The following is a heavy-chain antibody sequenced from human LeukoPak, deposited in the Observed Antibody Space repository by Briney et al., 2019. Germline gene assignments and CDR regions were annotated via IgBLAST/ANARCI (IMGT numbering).Heavy chain of an antibody. CDR1: GFTFSSYG. V-gene: IGHV3-30*18. D-gene: IGHD6-13*01. CDR2: ISYDGSNK. CDR3: AKDRDSSSWTPAGFDP. Sequence: GRSLRLSCAASGFTFSSYGMHWVRQAPGKGLEWVAVISYDGSNKYYADSVKGRFTISRVNSKNTLYLQMNSLRAEDTAVYYCAKDRDSSSWTPAGFDPWGQGTLVTVSS. J-gene: IGHJ5*02.